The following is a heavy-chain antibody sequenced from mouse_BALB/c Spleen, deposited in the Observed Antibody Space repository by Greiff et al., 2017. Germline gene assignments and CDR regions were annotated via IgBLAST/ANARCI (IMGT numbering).Heavy chain of an antibody. CDR2: ISYSGST. J-gene: IGHJ3*01. CDR3: ARYDDGYYAY. CDR1: GYSITSDYA. V-gene: IGHV3-2*02. D-gene: IGHD2-3*01. Sequence: EVMLVESGPGLVKPSQSLSLTCTVTGYSITSDYAWNWIRQFPGNKLEWMGYISYSGSTSYNPSLKSRISITRDTSKNQFFLQLNSVTTEDTATYYCARYDDGYYAYWGQGTLVTVSA.